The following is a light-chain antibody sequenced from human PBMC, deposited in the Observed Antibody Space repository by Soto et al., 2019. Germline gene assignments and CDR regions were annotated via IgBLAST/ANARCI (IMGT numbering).Light chain of an antibody. V-gene: IGKV1-39*01. CDR1: QSVSTY. CDR2: TAS. J-gene: IGKJ2*01. Sequence: DNQMTQSPSSLSASVGDRVTITCRASQSVSTYLNWYKQKPGKAPKLLIYTASSLQSGVPSRFSGSGSGTDFTLTISSLQPEDFATYYCQQSYSMPYTFGQGTKVDIK. CDR3: QQSYSMPYT.